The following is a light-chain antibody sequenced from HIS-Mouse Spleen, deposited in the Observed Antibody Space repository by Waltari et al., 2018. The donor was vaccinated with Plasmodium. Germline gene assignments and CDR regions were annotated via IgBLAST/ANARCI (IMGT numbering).Light chain of an antibody. V-gene: IGKV1-5*03. CDR1: QSISSW. J-gene: IGKJ1*01. Sequence: DIEMTQSPSTLPASVEDRVTIICRPSQSISSWLAWYQQKPGKAPKLLIYKASSLESGVPSRFSGSGSGTEFTLTISSLQPDDFATYYCQQYNSYSWTFGQGTKVEIK. CDR2: KAS. CDR3: QQYNSYSWT.